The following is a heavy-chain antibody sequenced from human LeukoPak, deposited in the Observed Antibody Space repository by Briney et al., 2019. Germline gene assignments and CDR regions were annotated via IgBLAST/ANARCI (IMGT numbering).Heavy chain of an antibody. Sequence: GGSLRLSCAASGFTFSSYGMHWVRQAPGKGLEWVAFIRYDGSNKYYADSVKGRFTISRDNSKNTLYLQMNSLRAEDTAVYYCEKDPHDDSNYLNWIDPWGQGTLVTVSS. J-gene: IGHJ5*02. CDR2: IRYDGSNK. D-gene: IGHD4-11*01. CDR3: EKDPHDDSNYLNWIDP. V-gene: IGHV3-30*02. CDR1: GFTFSSYG.